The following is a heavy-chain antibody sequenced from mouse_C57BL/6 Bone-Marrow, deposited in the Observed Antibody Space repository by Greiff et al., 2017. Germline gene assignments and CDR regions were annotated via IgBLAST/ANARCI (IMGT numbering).Heavy chain of an antibody. J-gene: IGHJ3*01. CDR1: GFTFSSYG. Sequence: DVKLVESGGDLVKPGGSLKLSCAASGFTFSSYGMSWVRQTPDKRLEWVPTISSGGSYTYYPDSVKGRFTISRDNAKNTLYLQMSSLKSEDTAMYYCARRLYDYDGGTWFAYWGQGTLVTVSA. CDR3: ARRLYDYDGGTWFAY. D-gene: IGHD2-4*01. CDR2: ISSGGSYT. V-gene: IGHV5-6*02.